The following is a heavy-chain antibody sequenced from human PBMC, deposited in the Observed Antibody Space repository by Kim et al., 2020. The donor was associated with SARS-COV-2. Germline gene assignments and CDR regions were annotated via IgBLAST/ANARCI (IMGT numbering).Heavy chain of an antibody. V-gene: IGHV4-31*03. CDR3: ARGPDTTVGSLSVTSQTNGVDP. D-gene: IGHD1-26*01. Sequence: SETLSLTCTVYGGSFTSGTYYWSRIRQPPGKGLEWIGYLDQSGTAYYTPSLQGRVTIFMEASQNQFSLHLNSVTVADTAMYYCARGPDTTVGSLSVTSQTNGVDPGGQGTLVTVSS. CDR2: LDQSGTA. CDR1: GGSFTSGTYY. J-gene: IGHJ5*02.